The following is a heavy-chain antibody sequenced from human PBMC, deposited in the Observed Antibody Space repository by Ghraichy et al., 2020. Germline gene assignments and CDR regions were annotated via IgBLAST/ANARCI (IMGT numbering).Heavy chain of an antibody. Sequence: GGSLRLSCAASGFIFSGSTMHWVRQASGKGLEWVGRIRSEADSYATAFAASVKGRFTISREDSKNTAYLQMNSLKIEDTAVYYCTRSKPEWELLTGCYAFDIWGQGTKVAVSS. D-gene: IGHD1-26*01. V-gene: IGHV3-73*01. CDR2: IRSEADSYAT. J-gene: IGHJ3*02. CDR3: TRSKPEWELLTGCYAFDI. CDR1: GFIFSGST.